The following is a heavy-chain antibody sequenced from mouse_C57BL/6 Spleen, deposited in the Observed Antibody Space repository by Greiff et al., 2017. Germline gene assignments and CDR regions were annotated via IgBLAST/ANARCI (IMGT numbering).Heavy chain of an antibody. D-gene: IGHD3-1*01. CDR2: INPSNGGN. V-gene: IGHV1-53*01. Sequence: QVQLQQPGPELVKPGASVTLSCKASGYTFTSYWMHWVKQRPGQGLEWIGNINPSNGGNNYNQKFKSKATLTVDKSSSTAYMQLSSLTSEDSVVYYCARSGLNYAMDYWGQGTSVTVSS. J-gene: IGHJ4*01. CDR1: GYTFTSYW. CDR3: ARSGLNYAMDY.